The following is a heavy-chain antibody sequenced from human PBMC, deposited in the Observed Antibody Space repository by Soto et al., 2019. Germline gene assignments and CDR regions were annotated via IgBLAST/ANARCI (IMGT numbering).Heavy chain of an antibody. D-gene: IGHD3-10*01. V-gene: IGHV1-24*01. CDR3: ATAYMVRGHGEYYMDV. CDR2: FDPEDGET. CDR1: GYTLTELS. Sequence: GASVKVSCKVSGYTLTELSMHWVRQAPGKGLEWMGGFDPEDGETIYAQKFQGRVTMTEDTSTDTAYMELSSLRSEDTAVYYCATAYMVRGHGEYYMDVWGQGTTVPVSS. J-gene: IGHJ6*03.